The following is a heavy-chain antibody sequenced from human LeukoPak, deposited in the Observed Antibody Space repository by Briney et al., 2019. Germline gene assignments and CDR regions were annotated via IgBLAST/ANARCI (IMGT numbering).Heavy chain of an antibody. D-gene: IGHD3-10*01. CDR1: GSSFSGYY. CDR3: VRGGSGSRFVDY. Sequence: SETLSLTCTVSGSSFSGYYWSWIRQPPGKGLEWIGYIYYSGTTKYNPSLKSRVTISLDTSKNQFSLKLSSVTAADTALYYCVRGGSGSRFVDYWGQGTLVTVSS. V-gene: IGHV4-59*01. CDR2: IYYSGTT. J-gene: IGHJ4*02.